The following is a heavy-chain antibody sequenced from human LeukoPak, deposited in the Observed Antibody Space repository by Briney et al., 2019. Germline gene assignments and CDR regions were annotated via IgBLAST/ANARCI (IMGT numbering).Heavy chain of an antibody. CDR2: INHSGST. CDR3: ARGITMVRGVIRKTYNWFDP. V-gene: IGHV4-38-2*01. J-gene: IGHJ5*02. CDR1: GYSISSGYY. D-gene: IGHD3-10*01. Sequence: PSETLSLTCAVSGYSISSGYYWGWIRQPPGKGLEWIGEINHSGSTNYNPSLKSRVTISVDTSKNQFSLKLSSVTAADTAVYYCARGITMVRGVIRKTYNWFDPWGQGTLVTVSS.